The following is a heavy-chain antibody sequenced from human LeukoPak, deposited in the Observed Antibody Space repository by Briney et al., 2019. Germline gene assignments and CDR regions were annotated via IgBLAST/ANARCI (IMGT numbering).Heavy chain of an antibody. CDR2: IYYSGST. CDR3: AREVGYCSGGSCYSYFDY. V-gene: IGHV4-61*08. J-gene: IGHJ4*02. D-gene: IGHD2-15*01. CDR1: GGSISSGDYY. Sequence: SQTLSLTCTVSGGSISSGDYYWSWIRQPPGKGLEWIGYIYYSGSTNYNASLTNRVTISVDTSKNQFSLKLSSVTAADTAVYYCAREVGYCSGGSCYSYFDYWGQGTLVTVSS.